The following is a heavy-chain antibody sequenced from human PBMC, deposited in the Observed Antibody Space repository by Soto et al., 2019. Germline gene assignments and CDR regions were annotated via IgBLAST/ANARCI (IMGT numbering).Heavy chain of an antibody. CDR1: GGTFSSYA. Sequence: ASVKVSCKASGGTFSSYAISWVRQAPGQGLEWMGGIIPIFGTANYAQKFQGRVTITADESTSTAYMELSSLRSEDTAVYYCARLIPPPVVAATTNGMDVWGQGTTVTVSS. CDR2: IIPIFGTA. CDR3: ARLIPPPVVAATTNGMDV. J-gene: IGHJ6*02. D-gene: IGHD2-15*01. V-gene: IGHV1-69*13.